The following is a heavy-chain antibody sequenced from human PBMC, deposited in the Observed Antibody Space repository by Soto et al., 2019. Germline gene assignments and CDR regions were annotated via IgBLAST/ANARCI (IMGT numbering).Heavy chain of an antibody. J-gene: IGHJ4*02. Sequence: QVQLQESGLGLVKPSETLSLTCTVSGGSISSYYWSWIRQPPGKGLEWIGYIYYSGSTNYSPSLKSRVTISVDTSKSQFSLKLSSVTAADTAVYYCARSHNFWSGPDYWGQGTLVTVSS. CDR1: GGSISSYY. CDR3: ARSHNFWSGPDY. CDR2: IYYSGST. D-gene: IGHD3-3*01. V-gene: IGHV4-59*08.